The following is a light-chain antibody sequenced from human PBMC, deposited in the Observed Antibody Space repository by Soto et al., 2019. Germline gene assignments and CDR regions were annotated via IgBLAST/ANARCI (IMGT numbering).Light chain of an antibody. CDR1: QSVSSTY. V-gene: IGKV3-20*01. J-gene: IGKJ1*01. Sequence: EIVLTQSPGTLSLSPGERATLSCRASQSVSSTYLAWYQQKPGQAPRLLIYGASTRATGIPDRFSGSGSATDFTLTISRLEPEDFAVYYCQQYGGSRWTFGQGTRVDI. CDR3: QQYGGSRWT. CDR2: GAS.